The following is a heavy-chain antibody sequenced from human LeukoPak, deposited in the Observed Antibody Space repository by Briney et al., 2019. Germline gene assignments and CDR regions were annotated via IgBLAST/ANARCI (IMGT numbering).Heavy chain of an antibody. Sequence: GGSLRLSCAASGFTVSSNYMCWVRQAPGKGLEWVSVIYSGGSTYYADSVKGRFTISRDNSKNTLYLQMNSLRAEDTAVYYCARDLRPVGNWFDPWGQGTLVTVSS. J-gene: IGHJ5*02. CDR1: GFTVSSNY. CDR2: IYSGGST. CDR3: ARDLRPVGNWFDP. V-gene: IGHV3-53*01. D-gene: IGHD4-17*01.